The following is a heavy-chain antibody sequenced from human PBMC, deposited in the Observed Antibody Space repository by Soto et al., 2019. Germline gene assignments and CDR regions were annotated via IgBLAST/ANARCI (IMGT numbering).Heavy chain of an antibody. CDR2: ISSSGSTI. Sequence: EVQLVESGGGLVQPGGSLRLSCAASGFTFCSYEMNWVRQAPGKGLEWVSYISSSGSTIYYADSVKGRFTISRDNAKNSLYLQMNSLRAEDTAVYYCARDKGGGCSGGSCYWSPWFDPWGQGTLVTVSS. CDR3: ARDKGGGCSGGSCYWSPWFDP. CDR1: GFTFCSYE. V-gene: IGHV3-48*03. J-gene: IGHJ5*02. D-gene: IGHD2-15*01.